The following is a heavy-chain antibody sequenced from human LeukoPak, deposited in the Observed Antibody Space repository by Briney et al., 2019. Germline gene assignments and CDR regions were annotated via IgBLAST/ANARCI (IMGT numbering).Heavy chain of an antibody. CDR3: AGESGDYDYYMDV. CDR1: GFTFSSYG. CDR2: IRYDGSNK. Sequence: GGSLRLSCAASGFTFSSYGVHWVRQAPGKGLEWVAFIRYDGSNKYYADSVKGRFTISRDNSKNTLYLQMNSLRAEDTAVYYCAGESGDYDYYMDVWGIGTTVTVSS. V-gene: IGHV3-30*02. J-gene: IGHJ6*03.